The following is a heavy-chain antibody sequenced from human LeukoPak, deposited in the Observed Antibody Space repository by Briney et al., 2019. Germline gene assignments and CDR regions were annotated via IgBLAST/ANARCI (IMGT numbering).Heavy chain of an antibody. CDR1: GYTFTTYN. CDR3: ARDHCSGGSCYPGAVY. D-gene: IGHD2-15*01. V-gene: IGHV1-18*01. J-gene: IGHJ4*02. Sequence: ASVKVSCKASGYTFTTYNINWVRQAPGQGLEWMGWISGYNGNTNYAQKLQGRVTMTTDTSTSTAYMELRSLRSDDTAVYYCARDHCSGGSCYPGAVYWGQGTLVTVSS. CDR2: ISGYNGNT.